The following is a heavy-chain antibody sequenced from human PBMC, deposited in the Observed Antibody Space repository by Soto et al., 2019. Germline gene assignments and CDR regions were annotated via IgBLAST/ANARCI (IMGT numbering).Heavy chain of an antibody. CDR1: GYSFTTYG. V-gene: IGHV1-18*01. Sequence: QVQLVKSGAEVRKPGASVKVSCKASGYSFTTYGISWVRQAPGHGLEWMGWISPYNGNTRYAQKAQGRVTMTTDTSTGTAYMELRSLRSDDTAVYYSARDEIVVVPATMDYYIMDVWGQGTTVTVSS. D-gene: IGHD2-2*01. CDR3: ARDEIVVVPATMDYYIMDV. J-gene: IGHJ6*02. CDR2: ISPYNGNT.